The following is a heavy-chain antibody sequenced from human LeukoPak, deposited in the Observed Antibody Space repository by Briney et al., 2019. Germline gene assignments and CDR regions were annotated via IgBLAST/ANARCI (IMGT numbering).Heavy chain of an antibody. Sequence: SETLTLTCAVYGWTFSGYYWSWIRQAPGKGLEWIGEISHSGSATYNLSLKSRVNISVDTSKNQFSLKLSSVTAADTAVYYCARSRFSSAFDIWGQGTMVTVSS. CDR3: ARSRFSSAFDI. D-gene: IGHD6-13*01. CDR1: GWTFSGYY. CDR2: ISHSGSA. V-gene: IGHV4-34*01. J-gene: IGHJ3*02.